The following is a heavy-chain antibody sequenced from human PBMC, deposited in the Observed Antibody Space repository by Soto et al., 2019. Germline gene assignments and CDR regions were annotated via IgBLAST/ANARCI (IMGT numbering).Heavy chain of an antibody. J-gene: IGHJ2*01. CDR3: ARAPWGEPFDL. Sequence: SETLSLTCTVSGGSISSGDYYWSWLRQPPGKGLEWIGYIYYSGSTYYNPSLKSRVTISVDTSKNQFSLKLSSVTAADTAVYYCARAPWGEPFDLWGRGTLVTVSS. V-gene: IGHV4-30-4*01. CDR1: GGSISSGDYY. D-gene: IGHD3-16*01. CDR2: IYYSGST.